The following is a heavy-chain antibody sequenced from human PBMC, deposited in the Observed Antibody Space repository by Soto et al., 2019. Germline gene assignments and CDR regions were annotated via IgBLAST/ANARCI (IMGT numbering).Heavy chain of an antibody. V-gene: IGHV4-59*08. CDR1: GGSISSYY. J-gene: IGHJ4*02. CDR2: IYYSGST. CDR3: ARWDLSLRFPDY. D-gene: IGHD3-3*01. Sequence: PSETLSLTCTVSGGSISSYYWSWIRQPPGKGLEWIGYIYYSGSTNYNPSLKSRVTISVDTSKNQFSLKLSSVTAADTAVYYCARWDLSLRFPDYWGQGTLVTVSS.